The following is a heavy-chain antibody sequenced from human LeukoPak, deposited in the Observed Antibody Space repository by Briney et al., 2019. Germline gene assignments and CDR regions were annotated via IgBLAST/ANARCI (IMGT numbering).Heavy chain of an antibody. CDR2: ISSSSTYI. CDR3: ARGTAMVVGRVDY. V-gene: IGHV3-21*01. J-gene: IGHJ4*02. Sequence: GGSLRLSCAASGFTVSSNYMSWVRQAPGKGLEWVSSISSSSTYIYYADSVKGRFTISRDNAKNSLYLQMNSLRAEDTAVYYCARGTAMVVGRVDYWGQGTLVTVSS. D-gene: IGHD5-18*01. CDR1: GFTVSSNY.